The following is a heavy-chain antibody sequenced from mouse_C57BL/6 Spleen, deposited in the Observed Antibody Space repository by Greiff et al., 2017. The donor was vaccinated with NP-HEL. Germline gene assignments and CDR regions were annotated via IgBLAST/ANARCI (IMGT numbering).Heavy chain of an antibody. J-gene: IGHJ4*01. V-gene: IGHV1-53*01. CDR3: ARWIYYYGSSFNYAMDY. Sequence: QVQLQQPGTELVKPGASVKLSCKASGYTFTSYWMHWVKQRPGQGLEWIGNINPSNGGTNYNEKFKSKATLTVDKSSSTAYMQLSSLTSEDSAVYYCARWIYYYGSSFNYAMDYWGQGTSVTVSS. CDR2: INPSNGGT. CDR1: GYTFTSYW. D-gene: IGHD1-1*01.